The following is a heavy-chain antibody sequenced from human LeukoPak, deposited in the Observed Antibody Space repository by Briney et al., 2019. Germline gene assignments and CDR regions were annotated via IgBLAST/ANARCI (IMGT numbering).Heavy chain of an antibody. CDR1: GYSFTSYW. V-gene: IGHV5-51*01. J-gene: IGHJ4*02. D-gene: IGHD3-10*01. Sequence: GESLKISCKGSGYSFTSYWIGWVRQMPGKGLEWMGIIYPGDSDTRYSPSFQGQVTISADKSISTAYLQWSSLKASDTAMYYCARSGSYGPGSYPPFDYWGQGTLVTVSS. CDR3: ARSGSYGPGSYPPFDY. CDR2: IYPGDSDT.